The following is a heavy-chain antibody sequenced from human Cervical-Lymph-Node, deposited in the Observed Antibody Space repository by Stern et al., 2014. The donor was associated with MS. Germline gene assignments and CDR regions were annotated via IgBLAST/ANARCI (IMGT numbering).Heavy chain of an antibody. Sequence: QVQLQESGPGLVKPSGTLSLTCGVSGDSIISSSWWTWVRQPPGKGLEWIGEGFHSGTTHYNPSLASRVTLSADISQNQFSLTLRSVTAADTATYYCATLHGAFYYLQYWGQGTLVTVSS. J-gene: IGHJ1*01. CDR2: GFHSGTT. CDR1: GDSIISSSW. V-gene: IGHV4-4*02. CDR3: ATLHGAFYYLQY. D-gene: IGHD2-21*02.